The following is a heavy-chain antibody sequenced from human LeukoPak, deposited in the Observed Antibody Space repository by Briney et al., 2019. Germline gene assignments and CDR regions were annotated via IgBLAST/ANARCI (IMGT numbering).Heavy chain of an antibody. Sequence: SETLSLTCTVSGGSISGSYWSWIRQPAGKGLEWIGRIYSSGSTNYNPSLKSRVTMSVDTSKNQVSLKLNSVTAADTAVYYCARHKGSSWSYYFDYWGQGTLVTVSS. CDR1: GGSISGSY. V-gene: IGHV4-4*07. D-gene: IGHD6-13*01. CDR3: ARHKGSSWSYYFDY. J-gene: IGHJ4*02. CDR2: IYSSGST.